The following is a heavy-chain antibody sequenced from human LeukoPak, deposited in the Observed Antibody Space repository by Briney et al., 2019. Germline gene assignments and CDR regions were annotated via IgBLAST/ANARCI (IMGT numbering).Heavy chain of an antibody. V-gene: IGHV1-69*01. J-gene: IGHJ4*02. D-gene: IGHD3-16*01. CDR1: GGTFSSYA. CDR3: AQGEVPDYFDY. CDR2: IIPIFGTA. Sequence: SVKVSCKASGGTFSSYAVSWVRQAPGQGLEWMGGIIPIFGTANYAQKFQGRVTITADESTSTAYMELSSLRSEDTAVYYCAQGEVPDYFDYWGQGTLVTVSS.